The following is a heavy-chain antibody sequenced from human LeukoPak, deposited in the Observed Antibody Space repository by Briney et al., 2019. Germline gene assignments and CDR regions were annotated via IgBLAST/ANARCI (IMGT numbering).Heavy chain of an antibody. CDR2: MNPNSGNT. V-gene: IGHV1-8*02. Sequence: GASVTVSCKASGYTFTSYGISWVRQAPGQGLEWMGWMNPNSGNTGYAQKFQGRVTMTRNTSISTAYMELSRLRSDDTAVYYCASLYGSGLDAFDIWGQGTMVTVSS. CDR1: GYTFTSYG. CDR3: ASLYGSGLDAFDI. J-gene: IGHJ3*02. D-gene: IGHD3-10*01.